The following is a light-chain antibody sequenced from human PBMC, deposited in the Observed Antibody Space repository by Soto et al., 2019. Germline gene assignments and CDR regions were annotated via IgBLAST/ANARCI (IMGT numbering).Light chain of an antibody. Sequence: ALTQPASVSGAPGQSITISCTGTNSDVNYVSWHQQHPGKAPKLMIYEVINRSSGVSTRFSGSKSGNTASLTISGLQAEDEADYYCSSSTSSNTFVFGTGTKV. CDR1: NSDVNY. CDR2: EVI. CDR3: SSSTSSNTFV. J-gene: IGLJ1*01. V-gene: IGLV2-14*01.